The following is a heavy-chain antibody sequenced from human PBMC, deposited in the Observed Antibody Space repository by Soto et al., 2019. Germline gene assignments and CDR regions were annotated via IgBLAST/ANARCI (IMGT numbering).Heavy chain of an antibody. CDR1: GYSFTSYW. Sequence: GESLKISCKGSGYSFTSYWIGWARQTPGKGLEWMGIIYPENSDTRYSQSTRGQVTISVDKSISTAHLQWSSLTASDTGIYYCAIAANGNKWFDPWGQGTLVTVSS. CDR2: IYPENSDT. CDR3: AIAANGNKWFDP. V-gene: IGHV5-51*01. D-gene: IGHD6-13*01. J-gene: IGHJ5*02.